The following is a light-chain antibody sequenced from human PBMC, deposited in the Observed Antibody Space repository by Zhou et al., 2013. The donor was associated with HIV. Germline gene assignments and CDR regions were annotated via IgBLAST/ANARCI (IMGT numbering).Light chain of an antibody. CDR2: KAS. CDR3: QQCNIYPYT. V-gene: IGKV1-5*03. J-gene: IGKJ2*01. Sequence: DIQLTQSPSTLSASVGDRITITCRASRSIGSSLAWYQQRAGKAPKLLIHKASSLQSGVPSRFSGGGSETEFTLTISSLQPDDFATYYCQQCNIYPYTFGQGTKVEIK. CDR1: RSIGSS.